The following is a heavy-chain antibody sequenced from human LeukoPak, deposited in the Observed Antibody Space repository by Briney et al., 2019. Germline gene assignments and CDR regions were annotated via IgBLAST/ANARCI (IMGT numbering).Heavy chain of an antibody. CDR3: AKVEYSGYRHKFDY. CDR2: ISGSGGST. D-gene: IGHD5-12*01. CDR1: GFTFSSYG. Sequence: GGSLRLSCAASGFTFSSYGMSWVRQAPGKGLEWVSAISGSGGSTYYTDSVKGRFTISRDNSKNTLYLQINSLRAEDTAVYYCAKVEYSGYRHKFDYWGQGTLVTVSS. V-gene: IGHV3-23*01. J-gene: IGHJ4*02.